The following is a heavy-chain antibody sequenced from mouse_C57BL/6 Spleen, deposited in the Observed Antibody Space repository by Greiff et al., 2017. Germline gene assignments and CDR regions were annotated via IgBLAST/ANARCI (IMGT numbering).Heavy chain of an antibody. V-gene: IGHV1-50*01. CDR1: GYTFTSYW. Sequence: QVQLQQPGAELVKPGASVKLSCKASGYTFTSYWMQWVKQRPGQGLEWIGEIDPSDSYTNYNHKFKGKATLTVDTSSSTAYLQLSSLTSEDSAVYDCARTYDYAGDYAMDYWGQGTSVTVSS. CDR3: ARTYDYAGDYAMDY. CDR2: IDPSDSYT. D-gene: IGHD2-4*01. J-gene: IGHJ4*01.